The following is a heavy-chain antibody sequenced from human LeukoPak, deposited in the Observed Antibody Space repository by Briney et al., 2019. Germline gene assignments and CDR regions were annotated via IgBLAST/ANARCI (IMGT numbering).Heavy chain of an antibody. Sequence: GGSLRLPCAASGFTFSSYAMHWVRQAPGKGLEWVAVISYDGSNKYYADSVKGRFTISRDSSKNTLYLQMNSLRAEDTAVYYCARPPFPSTGGWFDPWGQGTLVTVSS. D-gene: IGHD4-17*01. CDR2: ISYDGSNK. J-gene: IGHJ5*02. V-gene: IGHV3-30-3*01. CDR3: ARPPFPSTGGWFDP. CDR1: GFTFSSYA.